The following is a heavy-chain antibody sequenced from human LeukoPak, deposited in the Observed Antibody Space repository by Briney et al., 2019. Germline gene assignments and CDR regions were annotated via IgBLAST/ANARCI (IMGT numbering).Heavy chain of an antibody. CDR3: ARVSPNAAAGWPFDY. J-gene: IGHJ4*02. D-gene: IGHD6-13*01. Sequence: GASVKVSCKASGYTFTGYYMHWVRQAPGQGLEWMGWINPNSGGTNYAQKFQGRVTMTRDTSISTAYMELSRLRSDDTAVYYCARVSPNAAAGWPFDYWGQGTLVTVSS. CDR2: INPNSGGT. V-gene: IGHV1-2*02. CDR1: GYTFTGYY.